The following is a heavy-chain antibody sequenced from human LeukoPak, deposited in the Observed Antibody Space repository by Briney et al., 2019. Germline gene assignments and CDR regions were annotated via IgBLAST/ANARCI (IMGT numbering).Heavy chain of an antibody. V-gene: IGHV3-21*01. CDR1: GFTFSSYN. Sequence: GSLRLSCAASGFTFSSYNMNWVRQAPGKGLEWVSSISTSSSYIYYADSVKGRFTISRDNAKNSLYLQMNSLRAEDTAVYYCARAEGYCSGGSCYFSTYYYYYGMDVWGQGTTVTVSS. CDR3: ARAEGYCSGGSCYFSTYYYYYGMDV. D-gene: IGHD2-15*01. CDR2: ISTSSSYI. J-gene: IGHJ6*02.